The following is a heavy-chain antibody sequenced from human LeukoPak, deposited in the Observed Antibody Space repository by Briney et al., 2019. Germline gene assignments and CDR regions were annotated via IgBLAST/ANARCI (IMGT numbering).Heavy chain of an antibody. CDR3: ASAIITMIVVVITIVDY. CDR1: GFTFSSYD. CDR2: IGTAGDT. Sequence: GGSLRLSCAASGFTFSSYDMHWVRQATGKGREWVSAIGTAGDTYYPGCVKGRFTISRENAKNSLYLQMNSLRAGDTAVYYCASAIITMIVVVITIVDYWGQGTLVTVSS. D-gene: IGHD3-22*01. J-gene: IGHJ4*02. V-gene: IGHV3-13*01.